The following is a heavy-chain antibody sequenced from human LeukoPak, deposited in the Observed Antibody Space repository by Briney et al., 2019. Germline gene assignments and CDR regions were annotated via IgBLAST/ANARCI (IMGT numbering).Heavy chain of an antibody. Sequence: GGSLRLSCAASGFTVSSNYMSWVRQAPGKGLEWVSYISTGSTTISYADSVKGRFTISRDNAKSSLYLEMNSLRAEDTAMYYCARGFYTPDYWGQGTLVTVSS. J-gene: IGHJ4*02. CDR2: ISTGSTTI. CDR3: ARGFYTPDY. CDR1: GFTVSSNY. V-gene: IGHV3-48*01.